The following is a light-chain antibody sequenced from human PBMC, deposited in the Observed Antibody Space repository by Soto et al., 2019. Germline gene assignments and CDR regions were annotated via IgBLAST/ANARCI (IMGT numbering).Light chain of an antibody. CDR3: SSYTTSNTRQIV. Sequence: QSVLTQPASVSGSPGQSITISCTGTSSDVGSYNLVSWYQQHPGKAHKLMIYEVSKRPPGVSNHFSGSKSDNTASLTISGLQPEDEADYYCSSYTTSNTRQIVFGTGTKVTVL. CDR1: SSDVGSYNL. V-gene: IGLV2-14*02. CDR2: EVS. J-gene: IGLJ1*01.